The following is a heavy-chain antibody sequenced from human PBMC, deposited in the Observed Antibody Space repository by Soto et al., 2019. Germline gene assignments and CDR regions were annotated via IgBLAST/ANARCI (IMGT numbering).Heavy chain of an antibody. J-gene: IGHJ4*02. D-gene: IGHD3-9*01. CDR3: ARDLSGDILTGPDY. CDR1: GFIFIDHY. CDR2: IRNKADSYTT. V-gene: IGHV3-72*01. Sequence: PGGSLRLSCAASGFIFIDHYMDWVRQGPGMGLEWLGRIRNKADSYTTEYAASVKGRFTVSRDDSKNSLYLQMNSLKTEDTALYYCARDLSGDILTGPDYWGQGTLVTVSS.